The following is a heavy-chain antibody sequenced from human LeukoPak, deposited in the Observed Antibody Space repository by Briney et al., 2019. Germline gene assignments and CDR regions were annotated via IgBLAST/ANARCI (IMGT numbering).Heavy chain of an antibody. J-gene: IGHJ6*02. CDR1: GVSISSYY. CDR2: IYYSGST. V-gene: IGHV4-59*08. CDR3: ARSDRYYYYGMDV. Sequence: KPSETLSLTCTVSGVSISSYYWSWIRQPPGKGLEWIGYIYYSGSTNYNPSLKSRVTISVDTSKNQFSLKLSSVTAADTAVYYCARSDRYYYYGMDVWGQGTTVTVSS.